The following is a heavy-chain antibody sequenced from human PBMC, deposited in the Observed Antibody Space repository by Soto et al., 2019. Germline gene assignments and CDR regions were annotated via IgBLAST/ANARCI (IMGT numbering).Heavy chain of an antibody. CDR2: IIPIFGTA. Sequence: QVQLVQSGAEVKKPGSSVKVSCKASGGTFSSYAISWVRQAPGQGLEWMGGIIPIFGTANDAQKFQGRVTITAEESTSTAYMELSSLRSEDTAVYYCARAGEQLAQAGYFQHWGQGTLVTVSS. V-gene: IGHV1-69*01. J-gene: IGHJ1*01. CDR3: ARAGEQLAQAGYFQH. D-gene: IGHD6-13*01. CDR1: GGTFSSYA.